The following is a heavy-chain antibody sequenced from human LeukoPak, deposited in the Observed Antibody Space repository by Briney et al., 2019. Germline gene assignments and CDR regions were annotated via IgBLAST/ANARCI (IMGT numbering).Heavy chain of an antibody. Sequence: SETLSLTCTVFGGSFTDYFWTWIRHSPGKGLEWIGEINDYTGDTNYNPSLKSRVTILVDTSKNQFSLKLSSVTAADTAVYYCARGVYDILTGYYSVYWYFDLWGRGTLVTVSS. J-gene: IGHJ2*01. CDR2: INDYTGDT. V-gene: IGHV4-34*01. D-gene: IGHD3-9*01. CDR1: GGSFTDYF. CDR3: ARGVYDILTGYYSVYWYFDL.